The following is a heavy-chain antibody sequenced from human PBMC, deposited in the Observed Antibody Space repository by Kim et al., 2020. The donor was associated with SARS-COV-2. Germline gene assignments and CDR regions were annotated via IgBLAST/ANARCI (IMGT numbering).Heavy chain of an antibody. J-gene: IGHJ4*02. V-gene: IGHV1-24*01. CDR1: GYTLTELS. CDR2: FDPEDGET. D-gene: IGHD3-16*01. CDR3: ATGVVARELGEFDCFDY. Sequence: ASVKVSCKVSGYTLTELSMHWVRQAPGKGLEWMGGFDPEDGETIYAQKFQGRVTMTEDTSTDTAYMELSSLRSEDTAVYYCATGVVARELGEFDCFDYWGQGTLVTVSS.